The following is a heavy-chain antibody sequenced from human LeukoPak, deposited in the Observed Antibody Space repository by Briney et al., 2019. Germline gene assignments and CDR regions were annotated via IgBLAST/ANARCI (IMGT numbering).Heavy chain of an antibody. CDR2: INPNSGGT. CDR3: ARDLGYCSGGSCYEFDY. J-gene: IGHJ4*02. Sequence: ASVKVSCKASGYTFTGYYMHWVRQAPGQGLEWMGWINPNSGGTSYAQKFQGRVTMTRDTSISTAYMELSRLRSDNTAVYYCARDLGYCSGGSCYEFDYWSQGTLVTVSS. D-gene: IGHD2-15*01. CDR1: GYTFTGYY. V-gene: IGHV1-2*02.